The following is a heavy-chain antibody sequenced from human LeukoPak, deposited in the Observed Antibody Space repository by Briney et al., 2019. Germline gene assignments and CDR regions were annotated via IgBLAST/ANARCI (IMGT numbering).Heavy chain of an antibody. CDR2: INHSGST. V-gene: IGHV4-34*01. J-gene: IGHJ5*02. CDR3: ARGGSGSYFVDP. Sequence: LETLSLTCAVYGVSFTGYYWSWIRQPPGKGLEWIGEINHSGSTNYNPSLKSRVTISVDTSKNKFSLKLRPVTAADTALYYCARGGSGSYFVDPWGQGTLVIVSS. CDR1: GVSFTGYY. D-gene: IGHD3-10*01.